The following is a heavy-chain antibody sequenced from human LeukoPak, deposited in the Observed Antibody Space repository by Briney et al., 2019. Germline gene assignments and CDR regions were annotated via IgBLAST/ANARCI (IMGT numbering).Heavy chain of an antibody. Sequence: PSETLSLTCTVSGGSISSGYYWGWIRQPPVKGLEWIGSIYHSGSTYYNPSLKSRVTISVDTSKNQFSLKLSSVTAADTAVYYCASLPYDILTGPYYYPYYMDVWGKGATVTVSS. CDR3: ASLPYDILTGPYYYPYYMDV. J-gene: IGHJ6*03. V-gene: IGHV4-38-2*02. D-gene: IGHD3-9*01. CDR1: GGSISSGYY. CDR2: IYHSGST.